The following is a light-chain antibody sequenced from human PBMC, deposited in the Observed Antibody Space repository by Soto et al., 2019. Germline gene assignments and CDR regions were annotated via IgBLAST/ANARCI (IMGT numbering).Light chain of an antibody. CDR1: SSAVGSYNL. J-gene: IGLJ2*01. V-gene: IGLV2-23*03. Sequence: QSALTQPASVSGSPGQSITISCTGTSSAVGSYNLVSWYQQHPGKAPKLMIYEGSKRPSGVSNRFSGSKSGNTASLTISGLQAEDEADYYCCSYAGSSTFGVFGGGTQLTVL. CDR2: EGS. CDR3: CSYAGSSTFGV.